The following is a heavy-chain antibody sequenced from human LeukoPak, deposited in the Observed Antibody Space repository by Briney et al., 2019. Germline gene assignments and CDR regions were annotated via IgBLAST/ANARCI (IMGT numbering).Heavy chain of an antibody. CDR2: ISYSGST. CDR1: GGSISTYTSY. J-gene: IGHJ4*02. V-gene: IGHV4-39*01. CDR3: ASFSLVRGLIRKRGCFDY. D-gene: IGHD3-10*01. Sequence: SETLSLTCTVSGGSISTYTSYWGWIRQPPGKGLEWIGSISYSGSTYYNPSLKSRVTISVDTSKNEFSLKLSSVTAADTAVYYCASFSLVRGLIRKRGCFDYWGRGALVTVSS.